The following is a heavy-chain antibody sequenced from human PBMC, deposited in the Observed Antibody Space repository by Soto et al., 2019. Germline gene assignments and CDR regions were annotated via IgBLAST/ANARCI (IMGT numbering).Heavy chain of an antibody. CDR2: MSGSSSTT. V-gene: IGHV3-23*01. Sequence: EVRLLESGGGLVKPGGSLRLSCATSGLTFSNYAMSWVRQAPGGGLEWVSSMSGSSSTTYYADSVRGRFTISRDNSKNTLYLQMSNLRAEDTAIYFCARELSGSWYNWFDPWGPGTLVSVSS. CDR3: ARELSGSWYNWFDP. D-gene: IGHD6-13*01. J-gene: IGHJ5*02. CDR1: GLTFSNYA.